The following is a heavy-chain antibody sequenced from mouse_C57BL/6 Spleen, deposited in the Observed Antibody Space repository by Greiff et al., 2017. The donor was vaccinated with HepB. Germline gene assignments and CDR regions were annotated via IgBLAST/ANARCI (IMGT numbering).Heavy chain of an antibody. J-gene: IGHJ4*01. Sequence: VQLQQSGPGLVQPSQSLSITCTVSGFSLTSYGVNWVRQSPGKGLEWLGVIWRGGSTDYNSAFMSRLSITNDNTQSQVLFKMNMLQADDTAIYYCAALSTMITTRTGYYSAMDYWGQGTSVTVSS. D-gene: IGHD2-4*01. V-gene: IGHV2-5*01. CDR3: AALSTMITTRTGYYSAMDY. CDR2: IWRGGST. CDR1: GFSLTSYG.